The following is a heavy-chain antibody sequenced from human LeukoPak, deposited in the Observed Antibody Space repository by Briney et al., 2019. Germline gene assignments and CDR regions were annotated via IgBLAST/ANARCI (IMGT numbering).Heavy chain of an antibody. D-gene: IGHD3-3*01. CDR2: IWYDGSNK. Sequence: GGSLRLSCAASGFTFSNYWMHWVRQAPGKGLEWVAVIWYDGSNKYYADSVKGRFTISRDNSKNTLYLQMNSLRAEDTAVYYCANRGYDFWSSYSNYGMDVWGQGTTVTVSS. V-gene: IGHV3-33*08. CDR3: ANRGYDFWSSYSNYGMDV. J-gene: IGHJ6*02. CDR1: GFTFSNYW.